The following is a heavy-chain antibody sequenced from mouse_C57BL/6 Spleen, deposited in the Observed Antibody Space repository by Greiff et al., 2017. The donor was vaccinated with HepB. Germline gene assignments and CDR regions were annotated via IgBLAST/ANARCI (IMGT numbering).Heavy chain of an antibody. Sequence: QVQLQQSGPELVKPGASVKISCKASGYAFSSSWMNWVKQRPGKGLEWIGRIYPGDGDTNYNGKFKGKATLTADKSSSTAYMQLSSLTSEDSAVYFCPREIYYCSSYLYYFDYWGQGTTLTVSS. CDR3: PREIYYCSSYLYYFDY. CDR2: IYPGDGDT. CDR1: GYAFSSSW. V-gene: IGHV1-82*01. D-gene: IGHD1-1*01. J-gene: IGHJ2*01.